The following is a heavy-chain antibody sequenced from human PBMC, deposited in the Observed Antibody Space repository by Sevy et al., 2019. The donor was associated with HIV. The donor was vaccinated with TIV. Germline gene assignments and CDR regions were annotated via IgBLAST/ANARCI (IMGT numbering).Heavy chain of an antibody. CDR3: ATTKDYYDSSGSPFDY. CDR1: GYTLTQLS. CDR2: FDPEDGET. D-gene: IGHD3-22*01. V-gene: IGHV1-24*01. Sequence: ASVKVSCKVSGYTLTQLSMHWVRQAPGKGLEWMGSFDPEDGETLYAQKFQGRVTMTEDTSTNTAYRELSSLRSEDTAVYYCATTKDYYDSSGSPFDYWGQGTLVTVSS. J-gene: IGHJ4*02.